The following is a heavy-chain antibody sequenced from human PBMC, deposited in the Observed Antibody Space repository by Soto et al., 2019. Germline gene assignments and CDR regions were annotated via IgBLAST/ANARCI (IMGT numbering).Heavy chain of an antibody. CDR3: ARDDRDSTSPTFDY. CDR1: GYSISSGYY. D-gene: IGHD6-6*01. J-gene: IGHJ4*02. CDR2: VYLSGVT. Sequence: KASETLSLTCAVSGYSISSGYYWGWIRQSPGKGLEWIGRVYLSGVTYFNPSLKSRVTISVDTSKNQFSLKLNSMTAADTAVYYCARDDRDSTSPTFDYWGQGVLVTVSS. V-gene: IGHV4-38-2*02.